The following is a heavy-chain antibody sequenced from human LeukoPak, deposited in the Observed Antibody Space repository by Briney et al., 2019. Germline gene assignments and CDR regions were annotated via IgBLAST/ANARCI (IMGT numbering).Heavy chain of an antibody. CDR1: GGSISSSSYY. CDR2: IYYSGST. D-gene: IGHD3-10*01. CDR3: ARPSFTVVDYGMDV. J-gene: IGHJ6*02. V-gene: IGHV4-39*01. Sequence: PSQTLSLTCAVSGGSISSSSYYWGWIRQPPGKGLEWIGSIYYSGSTYYNPSLKSRVTISVDTSKNQFSLKLSSVTAADTAVYYCARPSFTVVDYGMDVWGQGTTVTVSS.